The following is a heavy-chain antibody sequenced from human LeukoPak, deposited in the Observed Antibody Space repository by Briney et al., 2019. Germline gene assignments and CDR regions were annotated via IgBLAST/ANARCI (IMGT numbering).Heavy chain of an antibody. D-gene: IGHD2/OR15-2a*01. Sequence: ASVKVSCKASGYTFTGYYMHWARQAPGQGLEWMGWINPNSAGTNYAQKFQGRVTMTRDTSISTAYMELSRLRSDDTAVYYCARDRSSTSPSGYGMDVWGQGTTVTVSS. CDR2: INPNSAGT. CDR3: ARDRSSTSPSGYGMDV. CDR1: GYTFTGYY. J-gene: IGHJ6*02. V-gene: IGHV1-2*02.